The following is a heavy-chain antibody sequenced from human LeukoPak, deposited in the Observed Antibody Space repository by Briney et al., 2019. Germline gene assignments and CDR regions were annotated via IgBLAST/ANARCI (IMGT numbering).Heavy chain of an antibody. V-gene: IGHV4-31*03. CDR2: IYYSGST. J-gene: IGHJ4*02. D-gene: IGHD6-19*01. Sequence: SQTLSLTCTVSGGSISSGGYYWSWIRQHPGKGLEWIGYIYYSGSTNYNPSLKSRVTISVDTSKNQFSLKLSSVTAADTAVYYCARLNRDSSGWFGDYWGQGTLVTVSS. CDR3: ARLNRDSSGWFGDY. CDR1: GGSISSGGYY.